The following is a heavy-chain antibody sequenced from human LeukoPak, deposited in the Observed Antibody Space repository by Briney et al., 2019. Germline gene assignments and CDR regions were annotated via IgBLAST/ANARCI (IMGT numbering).Heavy chain of an antibody. D-gene: IGHD6-19*01. V-gene: IGHV3-30*18. CDR1: GFTFSNYG. J-gene: IGHJ4*02. CDR2: ISYDGSNK. CDR3: AKEGRSSGWDPYFDY. Sequence: GGSLRLSCAASGFTFSNYGMHWVRQAPGKVLEWVAVISYDGSNKYYADSVKGRFTISRDNSKNTLYLQMNSLRAEDTAVYYCAKEGRSSGWDPYFDYWGQGTLVTVSS.